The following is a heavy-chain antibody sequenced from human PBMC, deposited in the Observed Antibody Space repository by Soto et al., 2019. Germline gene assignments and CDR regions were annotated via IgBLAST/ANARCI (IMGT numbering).Heavy chain of an antibody. CDR3: ARDRLATNYYFDS. J-gene: IGHJ4*02. CDR2: IDSSGRIT. CDR1: GFSFTDYY. D-gene: IGHD3-16*01. V-gene: IGHV3-11*01. Sequence: GSLRLSCAASGFSFTDYYMTWIRQAPGKGLEWVSYIDSSGRITYYADSVRGRFTISRDNAKNSLYLQMNSLRAEDTAVYYCARDRLATNYYFDSWGQGTLVTVSS.